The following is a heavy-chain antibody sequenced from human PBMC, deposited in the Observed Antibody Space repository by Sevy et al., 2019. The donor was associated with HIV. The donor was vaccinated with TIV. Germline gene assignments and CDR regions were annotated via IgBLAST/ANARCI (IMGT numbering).Heavy chain of an antibody. CDR2: VRRNSHEPNGGTT. Sequence: GGSLRLSCTSSGFTFGDYAMSWFRPAPGKGLEWVAFVRRNSHEPNGGTTEYAASVKGRFTISRDDSKSIAYLQMNSLKTEDTAVYYCTRGLATADTPEYYFDYWGQGILVTVSS. CDR3: TRGLATADTPEYYFDY. J-gene: IGHJ4*02. D-gene: IGHD5-12*01. V-gene: IGHV3-49*03. CDR1: GFTFGDYA.